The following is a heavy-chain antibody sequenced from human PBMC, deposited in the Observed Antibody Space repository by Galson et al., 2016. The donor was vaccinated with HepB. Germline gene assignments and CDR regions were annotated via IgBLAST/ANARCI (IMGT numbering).Heavy chain of an antibody. V-gene: IGHV1-2*02. J-gene: IGHJ5*02. CDR2: INPLSGGA. D-gene: IGHD3-22*01. Sequence: SVKVSCKASGYTFTGYYMHWVRQAPGQGLEWMGWINPLSGGANYAQKFQGRVTMTRDTAISTAYLELSSLRSDDTAVYYCARREATSAYYFDNSLDPWGQGTLVTVSS. CDR1: GYTFTGYY. CDR3: ARREATSAYYFDNSLDP.